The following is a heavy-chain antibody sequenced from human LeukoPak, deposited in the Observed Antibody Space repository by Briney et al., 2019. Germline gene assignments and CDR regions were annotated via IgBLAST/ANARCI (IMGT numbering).Heavy chain of an antibody. Sequence: PGGSLRLSCAASGFTFSSYWMHWVRQAPGKGLVWVSRINNVGSSTTYADSVKGRFTISRDNAKNSLYLQMNSLRAEDTAVYYCARDQPLLYGGFDYWGQGTLVTVSS. CDR2: INNVGSST. J-gene: IGHJ4*02. V-gene: IGHV3-74*01. D-gene: IGHD2-2*02. CDR3: ARDQPLLYGGFDY. CDR1: GFTFSSYW.